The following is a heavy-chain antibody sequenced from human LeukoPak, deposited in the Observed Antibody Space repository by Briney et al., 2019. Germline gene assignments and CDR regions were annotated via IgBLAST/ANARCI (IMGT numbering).Heavy chain of an antibody. J-gene: IGHJ4*02. V-gene: IGHV3-30*02. CDR2: IRYDGSNK. CDR3: AKDRLPSMVATIYFDY. D-gene: IGHD5-12*01. Sequence: GGSLRLSCAASGFTFSSYGMHWVRQAPGKGLEWVAFIRYDGSNKYYADSVKGRFTISRDNSKNTLYLQINSLRAEDTAVYYCAKDRLPSMVATIYFDYWGQGTLVTVSS. CDR1: GFTFSSYG.